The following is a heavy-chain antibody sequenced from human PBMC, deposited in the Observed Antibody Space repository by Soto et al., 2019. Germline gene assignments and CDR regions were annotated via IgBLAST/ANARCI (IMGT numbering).Heavy chain of an antibody. V-gene: IGHV4-39*01. CDR2: IYYSGST. CDR3: ARRYGSGSYYSHYFDY. CDR1: GGSISSSSYY. D-gene: IGHD3-10*01. J-gene: IGHJ4*02. Sequence: ETLSLTCTVSGGSISSSSYYWGWIRQPPGKGLEWIGSIYYSGSTYYNPSLKSRVTISVDTSKNQFSLKLSSVTAADTAVYYCARRYGSGSYYSHYFDYWGQGTLVTVSS.